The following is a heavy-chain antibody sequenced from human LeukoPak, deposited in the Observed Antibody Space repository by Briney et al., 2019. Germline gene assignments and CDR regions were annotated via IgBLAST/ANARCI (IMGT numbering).Heavy chain of an antibody. J-gene: IGHJ1*01. V-gene: IGHV3-21*01. CDR1: GFTFSNYG. D-gene: IGHD3-10*01. Sequence: GGSLRLSCAASGFTFSNYGMHWVRQAPGKGLEWVSSISSSSSYIYYADSVKGRFTISRDNAKNSLYLQMNSLRAEDTAVYYCAASRFRGVIIDPEYFQRWGQGTLVTVSS. CDR2: ISSSSSYI. CDR3: AASRFRGVIIDPEYFQR.